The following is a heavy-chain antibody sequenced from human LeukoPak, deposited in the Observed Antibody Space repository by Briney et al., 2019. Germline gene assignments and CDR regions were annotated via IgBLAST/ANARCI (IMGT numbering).Heavy chain of an antibody. D-gene: IGHD3-3*01. Sequence: GGSLRLSCEASGFTFSNSWMTWVRQTPGKGLEWVANIKTDGSEKYYVDSVRGRFTISRDNAKNSLYLQMNSLRAEDTAVYYCARDALKYYDFWSGSLDPWGQGTLVTVSS. CDR2: IKTDGSEK. V-gene: IGHV3-7*01. J-gene: IGHJ5*02. CDR1: GFTFSNSW. CDR3: ARDALKYYDFWSGSLDP.